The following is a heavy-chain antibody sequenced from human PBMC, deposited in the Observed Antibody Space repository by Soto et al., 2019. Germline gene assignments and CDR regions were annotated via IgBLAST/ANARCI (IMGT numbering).Heavy chain of an antibody. CDR1: GYTFTDHF. Sequence: ASVSVSCKASGYTFTDHFIHWVRQAPGRGLEWMGWINPISGDTNYAQTFQHRVAMTRDTSINTVYMDLRRLIFGDTGVYYCARVRSEPSGGDAWGQGNTVSVSS. CDR3: ARVRSEPSGGDA. CDR2: INPISGDT. J-gene: IGHJ6*01. V-gene: IGHV1-2*02. D-gene: IGHD2-15*01.